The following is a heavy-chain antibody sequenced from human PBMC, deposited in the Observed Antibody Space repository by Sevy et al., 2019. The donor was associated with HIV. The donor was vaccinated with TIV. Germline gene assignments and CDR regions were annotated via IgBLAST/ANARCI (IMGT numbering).Heavy chain of an antibody. CDR1: GFTFSTYA. Sequence: GVSLRLSCAASGFTFSTYAMHWVRQAPGKGLEWVAVISYDGGNKKYLDSVKGRCTISRDDSKNTLYLQLNSLRAEDTAVYYCARDSGYCGGDCYGPGGYWGQGTLVTVSS. J-gene: IGHJ4*02. V-gene: IGHV3-30-3*01. CDR3: ARDSGYCGGDCYGPGGY. CDR2: ISYDGGNK. D-gene: IGHD2-21*02.